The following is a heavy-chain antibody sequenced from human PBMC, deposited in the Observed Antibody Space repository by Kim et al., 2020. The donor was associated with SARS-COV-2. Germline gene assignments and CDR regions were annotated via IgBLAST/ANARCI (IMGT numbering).Heavy chain of an antibody. J-gene: IGHJ4*02. CDR2: MNPNSGNT. CDR3: ARGVRRQWLVRGFSYYFDC. Sequence: ASVKVSCKASGYTFTSYDINWVRQATGQGLEWMGWMNPNSGNTGYAQKFQGRVTMTRNTSISTAYMELSSLRSEDTAVYYCARGVRRQWLVRGFSYYFDCWGQGTLVTVSS. V-gene: IGHV1-8*01. D-gene: IGHD6-19*01. CDR1: GYTFTSYD.